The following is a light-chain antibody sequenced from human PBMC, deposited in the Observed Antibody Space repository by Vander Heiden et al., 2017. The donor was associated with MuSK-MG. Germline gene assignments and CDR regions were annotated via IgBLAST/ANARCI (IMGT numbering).Light chain of an antibody. J-gene: IGKJ4*01. CDR2: DAS. CDR3: QQRSNWPQNT. CDR1: QSVSSY. V-gene: IGKV3-11*01. Sequence: EIVLTQSPATLSLSPGERATLSCRARQSVSSYLAWYQQKPGQAPRLLIYDASNRATGIPARFSGSGSGTDFTLTISSLEPEDFAVYYCQQRSNWPQNTFGGGTKVEIK.